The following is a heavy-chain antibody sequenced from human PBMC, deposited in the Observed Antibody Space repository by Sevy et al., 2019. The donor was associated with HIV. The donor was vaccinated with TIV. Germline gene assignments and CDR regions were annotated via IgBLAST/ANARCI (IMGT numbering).Heavy chain of an antibody. Sequence: GGSLRLSCAASGFTFSSYWMSWVRQAPGKGLEWVANIKQDGSEKYYVDSVKRRFTISRDNAKNSLYLRMNSLRAEDTAVYYCARDRSYDSWSGYSRHDAFDIWGQGTMVTVSS. CDR1: GFTFSSYW. J-gene: IGHJ3*02. V-gene: IGHV3-7*01. D-gene: IGHD3-3*01. CDR2: IKQDGSEK. CDR3: ARDRSYDSWSGYSRHDAFDI.